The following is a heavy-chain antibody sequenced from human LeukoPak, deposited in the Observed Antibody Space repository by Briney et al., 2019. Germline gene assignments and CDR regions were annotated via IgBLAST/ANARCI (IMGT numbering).Heavy chain of an antibody. CDR3: VKGANLDDGGSSRVAIFNDAFDL. Sequence: HPGRSLRLSCTASGFIFEPYGFPWVRQVPGKGLEWVSGVSRHSGVPDYADSVKGRFFISRDNAKKSLYLQMNSLRPEDTALYYCVKGANLDDGGSSRVAIFNDAFDLWGQGTVVTVSS. V-gene: IGHV3-9*01. CDR2: VSRHSGVP. D-gene: IGHD4-23*01. J-gene: IGHJ3*01. CDR1: GFIFEPYG.